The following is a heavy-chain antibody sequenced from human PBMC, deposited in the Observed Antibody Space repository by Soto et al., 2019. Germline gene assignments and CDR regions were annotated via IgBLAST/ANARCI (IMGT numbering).Heavy chain of an antibody. CDR2: IYYSGTT. Sequence: PSETLSLTCTVSGGSISSSSYFWGWIHQPPGKGLEWIGNIYYSGTTYYNPSLKSRVTISVDTSKNQFSLKLSSVTAADTAAYYCARGVAARLYYFDYWGQGTLVTVSA. J-gene: IGHJ4*02. CDR1: GGSISSSSYF. CDR3: ARGVAARLYYFDY. D-gene: IGHD6-6*01. V-gene: IGHV4-39*07.